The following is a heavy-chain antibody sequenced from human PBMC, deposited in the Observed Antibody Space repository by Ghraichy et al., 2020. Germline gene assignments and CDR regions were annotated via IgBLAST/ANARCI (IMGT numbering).Heavy chain of an antibody. D-gene: IGHD1-26*01. V-gene: IGHV3-7*01. CDR3: ARVRYGSYYYYGMDV. CDR2: IKQDGSEK. CDR1: GFTFSSYW. J-gene: IGHJ6*02. Sequence: GGSLRLSCAASGFTFSSYWMSWVRQAPGKGLEWVANIKQDGSEKYYVDSVKGRFTISRDNAKNSLYLQMNSLRAEDTAVYYCARVRYGSYYYYGMDVWGQGTTVTVSS.